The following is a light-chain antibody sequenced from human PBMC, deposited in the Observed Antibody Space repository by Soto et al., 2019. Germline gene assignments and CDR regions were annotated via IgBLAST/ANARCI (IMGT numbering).Light chain of an antibody. Sequence: QSALTQPASVSGSPGQSITIPCSGRSSDLGGLNYVSWYQQHPGKVPKLIIYKVDNRPSGISDRFSASKSGNPASLTISGLQAEDEDHYYCSSYTTVPSPQWVFAGGTKLTVL. CDR2: KVD. CDR3: SSYTTVPSPQWV. V-gene: IGLV2-14*01. J-gene: IGLJ3*02. CDR1: SSDLGGLNY.